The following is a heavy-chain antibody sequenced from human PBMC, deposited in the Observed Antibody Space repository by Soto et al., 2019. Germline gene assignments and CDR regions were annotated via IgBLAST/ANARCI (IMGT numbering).Heavy chain of an antibody. CDR3: ARDRRTWPEYKWFDP. J-gene: IGHJ5*02. V-gene: IGHV3-48*02. D-gene: IGHD5-12*01. CDR2: ISSSSSTI. Sequence: GGSLRLSCAASGFTFSSYSMNWVRQAPGKGLEWVSYISSSSSTIYYADSVKGRFTISRDNAKNSLYLQMNSLRDEDTAVYYCARDRRTWPEYKWFDPWGQGTLVTVSS. CDR1: GFTFSSYS.